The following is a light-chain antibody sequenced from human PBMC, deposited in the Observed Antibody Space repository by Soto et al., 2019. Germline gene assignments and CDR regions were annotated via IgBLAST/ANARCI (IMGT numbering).Light chain of an antibody. J-gene: IGKJ1*01. V-gene: IGKV3-15*01. CDR2: GAS. Sequence: EIVMTQSPATLSVSPGERATLSCRASQSVSSNLAWYQQKPGQAPRLLIYGASTRATGIPARFSGSGSGTESTLPISSLQSEDFAVYYCQQYNNWPPWTFGQGTKVEIK. CDR1: QSVSSN. CDR3: QQYNNWPPWT.